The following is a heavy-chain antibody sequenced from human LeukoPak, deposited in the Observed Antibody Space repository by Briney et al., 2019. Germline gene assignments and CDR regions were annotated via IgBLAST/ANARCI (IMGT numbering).Heavy chain of an antibody. J-gene: IGHJ4*02. D-gene: IGHD3-22*01. Sequence: PGGSLRLSCATSGLTVSGIYMSLVRQAPGKGPEWVSVIFAGGSTYYTDSVKGRFSISRDDSWNTVYLQMNSLRAEDTAVYYCARGIGGGGGYYSNSDDWGQGTLVTVSS. CDR3: ARGIGGGGGYYSNSDD. V-gene: IGHV3-53*01. CDR2: IFAGGST. CDR1: GLTVSGIY.